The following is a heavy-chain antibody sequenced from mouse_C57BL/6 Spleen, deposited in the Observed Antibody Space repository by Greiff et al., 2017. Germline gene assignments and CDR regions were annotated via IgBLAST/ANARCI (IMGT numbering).Heavy chain of an antibody. V-gene: IGHV1-22*01. CDR1: GYTFTDYN. Sequence: VQLQQSGPELVKPGASVKMSCKASGYTFTDYNMHWVKQSHGKSLEWIGYINPNNGGTSYNQKFKGKATLPVKQSSSTAYMELRSLTAEDSAVYYCAREATGDYWGQGTTLTVSS. J-gene: IGHJ2*01. CDR2: INPNNGGT. D-gene: IGHD3-2*02. CDR3: AREATGDY.